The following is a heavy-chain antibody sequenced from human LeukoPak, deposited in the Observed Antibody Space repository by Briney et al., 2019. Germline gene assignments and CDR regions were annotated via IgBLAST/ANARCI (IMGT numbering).Heavy chain of an antibody. Sequence: PGMSLRLSCAASGFTFRSYGMHWVRQAPGKGLEWVAVVADDGNHKVYADSAKGRFTIYRDNSKNTLYLQMDSLRAEDTAVYYCAREAPWGQWYFDYWSQGTLVTVSS. J-gene: IGHJ4*02. V-gene: IGHV3-30*03. CDR3: AREAPWGQWYFDY. CDR1: GFTFRSYG. CDR2: VADDGNHK. D-gene: IGHD2-15*01.